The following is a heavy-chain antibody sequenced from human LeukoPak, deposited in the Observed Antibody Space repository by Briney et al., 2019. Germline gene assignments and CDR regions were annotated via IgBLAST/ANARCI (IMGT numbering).Heavy chain of an antibody. CDR2: IIPIFGTA. D-gene: IGHD1-26*01. Sequence: GASVKVSCKASGGTFSSYAISWVRQAPGQGLEWMGGIIPIFGTANYAQKFQGRVTITTDESTSTAYMELSSLRSEDTAVYYCATDFDVVGASKNYWGQGTLVTVSS. CDR1: GGTFSSYA. V-gene: IGHV1-69*05. CDR3: ATDFDVVGASKNY. J-gene: IGHJ4*02.